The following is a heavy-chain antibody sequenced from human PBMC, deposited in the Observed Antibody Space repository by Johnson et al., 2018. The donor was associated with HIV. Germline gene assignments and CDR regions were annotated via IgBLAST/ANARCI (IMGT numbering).Heavy chain of an antibody. CDR3: ARDQGSGWYSPHAFDI. V-gene: IGHV3-7*01. CDR1: GFTFSSYG. Sequence: VQLVESGGGVVQPGKSLRLSCAASGFTFSSYGMHWVRQAPGKGLEWVANIKQDGSEKYYVDSVKGRFTISRDNAKNSLYLQMNSLRAEDTAVYYCARDQGSGWYSPHAFDIWGQGTMVTVSS. J-gene: IGHJ3*02. D-gene: IGHD6-19*01. CDR2: IKQDGSEK.